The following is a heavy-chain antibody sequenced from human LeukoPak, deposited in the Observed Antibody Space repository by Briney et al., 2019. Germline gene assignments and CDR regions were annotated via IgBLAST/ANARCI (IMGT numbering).Heavy chain of an antibody. CDR3: ARGNHPLWLVSPSRGNWFDP. Sequence: SETLSLTCTVSGYSISSGYYWSWIRQPPGKGLEWIGEINHSGSTNYNPSLKSRVTISVDTSKNQFSLKLSSVTAADTAVYYCARGNHPLWLVSPSRGNWFDPWGQGTLVTVSS. D-gene: IGHD5-18*01. V-gene: IGHV4-38-2*02. CDR2: INHSGST. CDR1: GYSISSGYY. J-gene: IGHJ5*02.